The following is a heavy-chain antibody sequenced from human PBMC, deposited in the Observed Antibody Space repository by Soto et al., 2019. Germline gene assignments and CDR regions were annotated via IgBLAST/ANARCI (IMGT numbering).Heavy chain of an antibody. J-gene: IGHJ4*02. CDR2: ISYEGSHT. D-gene: IGHD2-15*01. CDR3: AKEVHCGGGSCSWSEGFDY. Sequence: QVQLVESGGGMVQPGRSLRLSSAASGFIFSSYGMHWVRQAPGKGLEWVAVISYEGSHTYYADSVKGRFTITRDNSKNTLYLQMNSLRPDDTAVYYCAKEVHCGGGSCSWSEGFDYWGQGTLLTVSS. CDR1: GFIFSSYG. V-gene: IGHV3-30*18.